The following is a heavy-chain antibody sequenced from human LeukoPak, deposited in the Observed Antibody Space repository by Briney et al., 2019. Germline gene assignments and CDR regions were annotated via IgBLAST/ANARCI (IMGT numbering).Heavy chain of an antibody. J-gene: IGHJ4*02. Sequence: PSETLSLTCAVYGGSFSGYYWSWIRQPPGKGLEWIGEINHSGSTNYNPSLKSRVTISVDTSKNQFSLKLSPVTAADTAVYYCARYGSGPPWYFDYWGQGTLVTVSS. CDR2: INHSGST. V-gene: IGHV4-34*01. CDR1: GGSFSGYY. CDR3: ARYGSGPPWYFDY. D-gene: IGHD3-10*01.